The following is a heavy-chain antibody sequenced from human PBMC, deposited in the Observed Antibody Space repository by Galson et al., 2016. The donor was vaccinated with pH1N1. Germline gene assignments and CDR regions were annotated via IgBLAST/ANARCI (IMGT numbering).Heavy chain of an antibody. D-gene: IGHD3-16*01. CDR2: INQDGSDK. Sequence: LSCAASGFTFRTYWMNWVRQAPGKGLEWVANINQDGSDKYYVDSVKGRFTISRDNAKNSLYLQMNSLRDEDTALYYCARAAFGQQSLWGQGTTVTVSS. J-gene: IGHJ6*02. CDR1: GFTFRTYW. CDR3: ARAAFGQQSL. V-gene: IGHV3-7*01.